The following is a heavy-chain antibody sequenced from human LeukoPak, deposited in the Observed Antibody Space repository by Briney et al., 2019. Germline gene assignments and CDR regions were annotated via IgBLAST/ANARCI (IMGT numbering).Heavy chain of an antibody. D-gene: IGHD3-3*01. J-gene: IGHJ6*02. V-gene: IGHV3-53*04. CDR3: ARFLGRITISGVVPYGMDV. Sequence: PGGSLRLSCAASGFTFSSSSLNWVRQAPGKGLEWVSLIYSAGGTYYTDSVKGRFTISRHSSKNTLYLQMNSLRGEDTAVYYCARFLGRITISGVVPYGMDVWGQGTTVTVSS. CDR1: GFTFSSSS. CDR2: IYSAGGT.